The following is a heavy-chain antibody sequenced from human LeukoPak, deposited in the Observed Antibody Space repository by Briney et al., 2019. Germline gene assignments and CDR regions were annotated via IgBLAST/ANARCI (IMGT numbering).Heavy chain of an antibody. J-gene: IGHJ3*02. D-gene: IGHD6-6*01. Sequence: ESSETLSLTCTVSGVSISSDYWSWIRQPPGKGLEWVGYIYYSGSTNYNPSLKSPVTISVDTSNNQFSLKLNSVTAADTAVYYCARSPLFRPFDIWGHGTMVTVSS. CDR3: ARSPLFRPFDI. V-gene: IGHV4-59*01. CDR2: IYYSGST. CDR1: GVSISSDY.